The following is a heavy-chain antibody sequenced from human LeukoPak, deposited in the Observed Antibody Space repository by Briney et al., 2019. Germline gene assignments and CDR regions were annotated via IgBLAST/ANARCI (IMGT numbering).Heavy chain of an antibody. Sequence: SETLSLICSVSGDSISSSNYYWGWIRQSPARGLEWIGSVYYSGYTYYNPSLKSRVSFPVDTSKNQLSLRLYSGTAADTAIYYCARHARHYDILTSNGYYFDSWGQGTLVTVSS. CDR3: ARHARHYDILTSNGYYFDS. D-gene: IGHD3-9*01. V-gene: IGHV4-39*01. CDR2: VYYSGYT. J-gene: IGHJ4*02. CDR1: GDSISSSNYY.